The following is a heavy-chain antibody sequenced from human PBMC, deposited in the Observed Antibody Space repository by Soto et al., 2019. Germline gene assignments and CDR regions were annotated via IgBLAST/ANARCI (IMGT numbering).Heavy chain of an antibody. CDR2: INWDGRIA. Sequence: AASGFIFDDFTMHWVRLVPGKGLQWVSYINWDGRIAMYADSVKGRFTISRDNTNNHLYLQMNSLRSDDTALYYCAKDEGAAVESPGDWGHGTLVTVSS. D-gene: IGHD6-13*01. CDR3: AKDEGAAVESPGD. CDR1: GFIFDDFT. J-gene: IGHJ4*01. V-gene: IGHV3-43*01.